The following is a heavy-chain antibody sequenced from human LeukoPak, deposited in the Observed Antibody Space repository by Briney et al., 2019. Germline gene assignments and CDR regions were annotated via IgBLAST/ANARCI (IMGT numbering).Heavy chain of an antibody. D-gene: IGHD3-16*02. V-gene: IGHV1-2*02. CDR1: GYTFTGYY. CDR2: INPNSGGT. CDR3: ASHDYVWGSYRSNWFDP. J-gene: IGHJ5*02. Sequence: ASAKVSCKASGYTFTGYYMHWVRQAPGQGLEWMGWINPNSGGTNYAQKFQGRVTMTRDTSISTAYMELSRLRSDDTAVYYCASHDYVWGSYRSNWFDPWGQGTLVTVSS.